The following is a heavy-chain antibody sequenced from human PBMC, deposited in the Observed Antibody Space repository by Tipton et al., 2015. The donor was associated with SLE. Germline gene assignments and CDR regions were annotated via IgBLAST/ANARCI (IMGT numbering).Heavy chain of an antibody. CDR2: IDPSDSDT. CDR1: GYSFTNSW. J-gene: IGHJ4*02. V-gene: IGHV5-51*03. CDR3: ARRWVQTVFDY. D-gene: IGHD3-10*01. Sequence: QSGAEVKKPGEALQISCKTSGYSFTNSWIVWFRHMPGKGLECMGMIDPSDSDTRYNPSFQGRVSMSIDRSTTTAYLQWRSLKASDTAMYFCARRWVQTVFDYWGQGTLVTVSS.